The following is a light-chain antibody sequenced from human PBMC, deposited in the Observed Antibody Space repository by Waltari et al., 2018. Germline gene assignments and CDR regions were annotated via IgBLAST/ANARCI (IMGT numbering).Light chain of an antibody. V-gene: IGLV2-8*01. CDR3: ASYGGSTV. CDR2: EVN. Sequence: QSALTQPPSASGSPGQSVAIPCTGASSDVGRYAYVSWYQQHPGKAPKLIIYEVNKRPSGVPDRFSGSKSGNTASLTVSGLQAEDEAGYYCASYGGSTVFGGGTKLTVL. J-gene: IGLJ2*01. CDR1: SSDVGRYAY.